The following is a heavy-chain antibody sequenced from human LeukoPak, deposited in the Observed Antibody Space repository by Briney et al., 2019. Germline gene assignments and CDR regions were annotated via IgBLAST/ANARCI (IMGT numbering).Heavy chain of an antibody. CDR3: ARVTSSGPPSGAFDI. CDR2: INWNGGST. V-gene: IGHV3-20*01. J-gene: IGHJ3*02. CDR1: GFTFDDYG. D-gene: IGHD6-19*01. Sequence: GGSLRLSCAASGFTFDDYGMSWVRQAPGKGLEWVSGINWNGGSTGYADSVKGRFTISRDNAKNSLYLQMDSLRAEDTALYHCARVTSSGPPSGAFDIWGQGTMVTVSS.